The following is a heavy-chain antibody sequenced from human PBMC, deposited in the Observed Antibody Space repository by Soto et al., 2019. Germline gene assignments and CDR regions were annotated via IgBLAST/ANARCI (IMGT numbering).Heavy chain of an antibody. CDR1: GDSISSNY. Sequence: SETLSLTCTVSGDSISSNYWSWIRQPPGKGLEWIGYIFYNGSTNNNPSLKSRVTISADTSKNQFSLKLRSVTAADTAVYYCAGGYSSSWYYFDSWGQGTLVTVS. CDR3: AGGYSSSWYYFDS. J-gene: IGHJ4*02. D-gene: IGHD6-13*01. V-gene: IGHV4-59*01. CDR2: IFYNGST.